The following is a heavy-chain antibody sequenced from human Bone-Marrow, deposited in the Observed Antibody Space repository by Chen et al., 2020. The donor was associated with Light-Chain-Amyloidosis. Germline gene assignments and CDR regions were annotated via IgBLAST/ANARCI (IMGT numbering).Heavy chain of an antibody. CDR2: ISYDGSNK. D-gene: IGHD6-19*01. Sequence: QVQLVESGGGVVQPGRSLRLPCAASGFTFSSYAMHWVRQAPGKGLEWVAVISYDGSNKYYADSVKGRFTISRDNSKNTLYLQMNSLRAEDTAVYYCAVDSSGWTIVGIWGQGTMVTVSS. CDR3: AVDSSGWTIVGI. V-gene: IGHV3-30*01. J-gene: IGHJ3*02. CDR1: GFTFSSYA.